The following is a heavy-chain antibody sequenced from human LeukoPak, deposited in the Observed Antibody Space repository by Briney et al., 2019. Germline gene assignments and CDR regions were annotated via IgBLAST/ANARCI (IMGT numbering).Heavy chain of an antibody. Sequence: SETLSLTCAVYVGSFSVYYWSWIRQLPAKGLECIGEINHSGRTNYNPSLKSRVTISVATSKNQFSLKLNYVPAEDTAVYYGARDYGSGSYYLLTHFDYWGQGTLVTVSS. CDR2: INHSGRT. D-gene: IGHD3-10*01. J-gene: IGHJ4*02. CDR1: VGSFSVYY. CDR3: ARDYGSGSYYLLTHFDY. V-gene: IGHV4-34*01.